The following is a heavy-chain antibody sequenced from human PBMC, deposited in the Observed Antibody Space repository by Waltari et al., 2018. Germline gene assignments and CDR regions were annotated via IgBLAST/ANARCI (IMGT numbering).Heavy chain of an antibody. V-gene: IGHV3-23*04. CDR1: GFTFNSYA. D-gene: IGHD5-12*01. CDR3: AKDHGFSGNDYPTYLDY. Sequence: QLVESGGGLVQPGGSLRLSCAASGFTFNSYAMTWVRQAPGKQLAWFSVMSGNTGRTYYADSVKGRFTISRDNSKHTLYLQMNSLRAEDTAVYYCAKDHGFSGNDYPTYLDYWGQGTSVTVSS. J-gene: IGHJ4*02. CDR2: MSGNTGRT.